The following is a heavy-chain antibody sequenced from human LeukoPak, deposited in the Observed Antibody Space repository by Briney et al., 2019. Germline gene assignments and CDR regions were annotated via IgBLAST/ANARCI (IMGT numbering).Heavy chain of an antibody. V-gene: IGHV4-4*07. CDR3: AREAVAGFHYYYMDV. CDR2: IYTSGST. CDR1: GGSISSYY. D-gene: IGHD6-19*01. Sequence: SETLSLTCTVSGGSISSYYWSWIRQPAGKGLEWIGRIYTSGSTNYNPSLKSRVTMSVDTSKNQFSLKLSSVTAADTAVYYCAREAVAGFHYYYMDVWGKGTTVTISS. J-gene: IGHJ6*03.